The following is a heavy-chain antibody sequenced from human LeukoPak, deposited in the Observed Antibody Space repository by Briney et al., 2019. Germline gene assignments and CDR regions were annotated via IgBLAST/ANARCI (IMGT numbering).Heavy chain of an antibody. D-gene: IGHD6-13*01. CDR2: ISSSGSTK. V-gene: IGHV3-48*01. J-gene: IGHJ4*02. Sequence: GGSLRLSCGASGITFSSYSMNWVRQAPGKGLEWVSYISSSGSTKYYADSVKGRFTISRDNARNSLYLQMNSLRAEDTAVYYCARASIAAAGAFDYWGQGTLVTVSS. CDR3: ARASIAAAGAFDY. CDR1: GITFSSYS.